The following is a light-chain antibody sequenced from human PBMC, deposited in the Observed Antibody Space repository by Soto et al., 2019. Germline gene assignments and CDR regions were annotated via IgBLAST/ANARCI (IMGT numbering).Light chain of an antibody. CDR2: GAS. CDR1: QSVNSSY. J-gene: IGKJ1*01. Sequence: EIVLTQSPGTLSLSPGQRATLSCRASQSVNSSYLAWFQQKPGQAPRLLIYGASTRATGIPDRFSGSGAGTDFTLSISLLEPEDFAVYYCQQYGSSPQTCGQGTKVEIK. V-gene: IGKV3-20*01. CDR3: QQYGSSPQT.